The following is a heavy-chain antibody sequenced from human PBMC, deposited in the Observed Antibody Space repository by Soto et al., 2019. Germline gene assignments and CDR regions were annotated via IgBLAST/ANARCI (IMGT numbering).Heavy chain of an antibody. Sequence: QVQLVQSGAEVKMPGASVKVSCQASGYIFTINGISWVRQAPGQGLEWLGWISANSGNTNYAQNVQDRVILTTNTSTATAYMELRSLRSDDTAVYYCARDRNHGLDNWGQGPLVTVSS. D-gene: IGHD4-17*01. CDR1: GYIFTING. CDR3: ARDRNHGLDN. V-gene: IGHV1-18*01. J-gene: IGHJ4*02. CDR2: ISANSGNT.